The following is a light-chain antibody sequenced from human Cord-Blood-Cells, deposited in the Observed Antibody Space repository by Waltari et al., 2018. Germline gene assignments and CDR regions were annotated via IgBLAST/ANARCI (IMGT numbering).Light chain of an antibody. V-gene: IGKV2-30*01. J-gene: IGKJ2*01. CDR3: MQGTHWPMYT. CDR1: QSLVYSDGNTY. Sequence: DAVMTLSQPALPATFGRPASISCRSSQSLVYSDGNTYLNWFQQRPGQSPRRLIYKVSNRDAEVPDRSSGSVSGTDFALKISRVEAEDVGVDYCMQGTHWPMYTFGPGTKLAIK. CDR2: KVS.